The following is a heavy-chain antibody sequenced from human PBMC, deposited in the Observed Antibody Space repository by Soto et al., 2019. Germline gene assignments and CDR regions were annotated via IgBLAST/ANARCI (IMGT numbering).Heavy chain of an antibody. V-gene: IGHV3-7*03. CDR3: TRDLDTRCSAPRCEY. D-gene: IGHD2-8*01. Sequence: GSLRLYCAGXGFTFSDDWMSWVRQAPGKSLEWVANINRGRGETYYEDSVRGRFTISRDDAKNSLYLQMNSLRDEDTAVYYCTRDLDTRCSAPRCEYWGQGALVTVSS. J-gene: IGHJ4*02. CDR2: INRGRGET. CDR1: GFTFSDDW.